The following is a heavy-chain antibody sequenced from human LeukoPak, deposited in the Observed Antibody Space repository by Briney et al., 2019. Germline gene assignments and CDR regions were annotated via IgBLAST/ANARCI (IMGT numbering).Heavy chain of an antibody. CDR3: ARPSEGLQIDY. Sequence: ASVKVSCKASGGTFSSYAISWVRQAPGQGLEWMGRIIPIRGMANYAQKFQGRVTITADKSTSTAYMELSSLRSEDTAVYYCARPSEGLQIDYWGQGTLVTVSS. CDR1: GGTFSSYA. D-gene: IGHD5-24*01. V-gene: IGHV1-69*04. J-gene: IGHJ4*02. CDR2: IIPIRGMA.